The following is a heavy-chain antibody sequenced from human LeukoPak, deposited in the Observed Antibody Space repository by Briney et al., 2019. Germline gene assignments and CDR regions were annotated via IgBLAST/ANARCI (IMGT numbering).Heavy chain of an antibody. Sequence: SETLSLTCAVYGGSFSGYYWSWIRQPPGKGLEWIGEINHSGSTNYNPSLKSRVTISVDTSKNQFSLKLSPVTAADTAVYYCARGYDDAFDIWGQGTMVTVSS. D-gene: IGHD5-12*01. CDR2: INHSGST. V-gene: IGHV4-34*01. CDR3: ARGYDDAFDI. J-gene: IGHJ3*02. CDR1: GGSFSGYY.